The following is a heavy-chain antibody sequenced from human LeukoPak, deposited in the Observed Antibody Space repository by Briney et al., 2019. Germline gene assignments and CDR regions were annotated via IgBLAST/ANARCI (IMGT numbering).Heavy chain of an antibody. CDR1: GYTFASYY. CDR3: ARGKLAAPGRTGYNWFDP. Sequence: GASVKVSCKTSGYTFASYYIHWVRQAPGQGLEWMGTINPSGGSTSYAQKFQGRVTMPRDTSITTAYMELSGLRSDDTAIYYCARGKLAAPGRTGYNWFDPWGQGTLVTVSS. V-gene: IGHV1-46*01. D-gene: IGHD6-13*01. J-gene: IGHJ5*02. CDR2: INPSGGST.